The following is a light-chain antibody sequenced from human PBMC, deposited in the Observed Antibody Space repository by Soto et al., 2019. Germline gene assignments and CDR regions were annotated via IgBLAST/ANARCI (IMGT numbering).Light chain of an antibody. CDR2: EVS. CDR1: SSDVGGYNY. V-gene: IGLV2-14*01. CDR3: SSYPSSTRIDG. Sequence: QSALTQPASVSGSPGQSITISCTGTSSDVGGYNYVSWYQQHPGKAPKLMIYEVSNRPSGVSIRFSGSKSGNTASLTISGRHAEDEADYYCSSYPSSTRIDGFGIGHNVT. J-gene: IGLJ1*01.